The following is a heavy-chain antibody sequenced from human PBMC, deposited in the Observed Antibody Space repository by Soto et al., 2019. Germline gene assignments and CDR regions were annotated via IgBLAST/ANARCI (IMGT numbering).Heavy chain of an antibody. Sequence: QVQLQESGPGLVKPSETLSLTCTVSGGSISSYYWSWIRQPPGKGLEWIGYIYYSGSTNYNPSLQSRFTISVDTSKNQFSLKLSSVTAAVTAVSYCARHYGDAFDIWGQGTMVTVSS. CDR3: ARHYGDAFDI. J-gene: IGHJ3*02. CDR1: GGSISSYY. D-gene: IGHD4-17*01. CDR2: IYYSGST. V-gene: IGHV4-59*08.